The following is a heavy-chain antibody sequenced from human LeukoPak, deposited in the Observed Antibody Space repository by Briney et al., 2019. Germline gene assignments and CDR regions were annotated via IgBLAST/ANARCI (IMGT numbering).Heavy chain of an antibody. CDR1: GFTFSSYG. CDR2: ISYDGSNK. Sequence: GGSLRLSCAASGFTFSSYGMHWVRQAPGKGLEWVAVISYDGSNKYYADSVKGRFTISRGNSKNTLYLQMNSLRAEDTAVYYCAKELLGPTRGYSGYDPYYFDYWGQGTLVTVSS. J-gene: IGHJ4*02. D-gene: IGHD5-12*01. V-gene: IGHV3-30*18. CDR3: AKELLGPTRGYSGYDPYYFDY.